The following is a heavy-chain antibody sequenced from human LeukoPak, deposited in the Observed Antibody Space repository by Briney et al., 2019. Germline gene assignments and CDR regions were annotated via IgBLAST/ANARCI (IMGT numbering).Heavy chain of an antibody. D-gene: IGHD3-22*01. CDR2: ISGSGGST. V-gene: IGHV3-23*01. Sequence: GGSLRLSCAASGFTFSSYGMTWVRQAPGKGLEWVSAISGSGGSTYYADSVKGRFTISRDNSKNTLYLQMNSLRAEDTAVYYCAKREGDYYYDSSGYGAFDIWGQGTVVTVSS. CDR1: GFTFSSYG. CDR3: AKREGDYYYDSSGYGAFDI. J-gene: IGHJ3*02.